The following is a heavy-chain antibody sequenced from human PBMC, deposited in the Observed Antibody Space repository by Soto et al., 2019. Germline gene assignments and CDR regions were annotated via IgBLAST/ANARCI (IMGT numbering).Heavy chain of an antibody. CDR3: AITRAGHHPRYYDFWSGRFDY. CDR2: IIPIFGTA. D-gene: IGHD3-3*01. Sequence: QVQLVQSGAEVKKPGSSVKVSCKASGGTFSSYAISWVRHAPGQGLEWMGGIIPIFGTANYAQKFQGRVTITADESTSTGYMELSSLRSEATAVYDWAITRAGHHPRYYDFWSGRFDYWGQGTLVTVSS. J-gene: IGHJ4*02. V-gene: IGHV1-69*01. CDR1: GGTFSSYA.